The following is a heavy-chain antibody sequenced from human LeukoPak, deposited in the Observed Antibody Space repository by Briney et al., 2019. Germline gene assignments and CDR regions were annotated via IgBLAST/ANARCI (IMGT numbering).Heavy chain of an antibody. CDR2: IYYSGST. D-gene: IGHD2-2*01. J-gene: IGHJ4*02. CDR3: ASDQLLFDY. Sequence: SETLSLTCTVSGGSISSSSYYWGWIRQPPGKGLEWIGSIYYSGSTYYNPSLKSRVTISVDTSKNQFSLKLSSVTAADTAVYYCASDQLLFDYWGQGTLVTVSS. V-gene: IGHV4-39*01. CDR1: GGSISSSSYY.